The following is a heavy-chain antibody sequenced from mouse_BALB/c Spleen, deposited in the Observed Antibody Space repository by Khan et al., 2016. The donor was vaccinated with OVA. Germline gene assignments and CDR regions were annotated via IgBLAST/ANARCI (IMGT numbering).Heavy chain of an antibody. V-gene: IGHV1-61*01. CDR2: IDPSDSET. CDR1: GYTFTSYW. Sequence: QVQLQQPGAELVRPGASVKLSCKASGYTFTSYWMNWVKQRPGHGLEWIGRIDPSDSETHYNQMFNDKATLTVDKSSSTAYMQISSLTPEDSAVYYCARREKYGYDPSWFAYWGQGTLVTVSA. J-gene: IGHJ3*01. D-gene: IGHD2-2*01. CDR3: ARREKYGYDPSWFAY.